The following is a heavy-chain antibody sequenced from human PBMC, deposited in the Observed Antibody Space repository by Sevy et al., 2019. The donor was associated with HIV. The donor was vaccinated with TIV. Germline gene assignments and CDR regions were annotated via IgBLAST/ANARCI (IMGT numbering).Heavy chain of an antibody. CDR3: AREGVYCSGGSCPFDY. V-gene: IGHV3-30-3*01. J-gene: IGHJ4*02. CDR2: ISYDGSNK. Sequence: GESLKISCAASGFTFSSYAMHWVRQAPGKGLEWVAVISYDGSNKYYADSVKGRFTISRDNSKNTLYLQMNSLRAEDTAVYYCAREGVYCSGGSCPFDYWGQGTLVTVSS. CDR1: GFTFSSYA. D-gene: IGHD2-15*01.